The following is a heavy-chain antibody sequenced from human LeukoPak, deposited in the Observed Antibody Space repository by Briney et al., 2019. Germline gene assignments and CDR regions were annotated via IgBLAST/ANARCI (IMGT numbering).Heavy chain of an antibody. CDR3: AGDTAMLLVADN. V-gene: IGHV1-69*04. CDR2: IIPILGTA. J-gene: IGHJ4*02. CDR1: GGTFSSYA. Sequence: SVKVSCKASGGTFSSYAFSWVGQAPGQGLEWMGRIIPILGTANYAQKFQGRVTITADKSTTTAYMELSSLRSEDTAVYYCAGDTAMLLVADNWGQGPLVTVSS. D-gene: IGHD5-18*01.